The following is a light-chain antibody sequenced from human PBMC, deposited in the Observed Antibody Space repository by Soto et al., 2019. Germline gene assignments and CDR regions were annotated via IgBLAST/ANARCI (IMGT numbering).Light chain of an antibody. CDR3: SSYSSTSTPWV. CDR2: EVT. CDR1: SSDVGGYNY. V-gene: IGLV2-14*01. J-gene: IGLJ3*02. Sequence: QSALTQPASVSGSPGQSITISCTGTSSDVGGYNYVSWYRHHPGRAPQVMIYEVTNRPSGVSSRFSGSKSGNTASLTISGLQPEDEGDYYCSSYSSTSTPWVFGGGTKLTVL.